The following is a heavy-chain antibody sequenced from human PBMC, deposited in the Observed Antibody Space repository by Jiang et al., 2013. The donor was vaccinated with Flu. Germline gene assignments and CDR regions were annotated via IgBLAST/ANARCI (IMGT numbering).Heavy chain of an antibody. J-gene: IGHJ4*02. CDR3: AREKTSPQDIVLVVYAGIIFDY. V-gene: IGHV4-39*07. CDR2: IYYSGST. CDR1: GGSISSSSYY. Sequence: GSGLVKPSETLSLTCTVSGGSISSSSYYWGWIRQPPGKGLEWIGSIYYSGSTYYNPSLKSRVTISVDTSKNQFSLKLSSVTAADTAVYYCAREKTSPQDIVLVVYAGIIFDYWGQGTLVTVSS. D-gene: IGHD2-8*02.